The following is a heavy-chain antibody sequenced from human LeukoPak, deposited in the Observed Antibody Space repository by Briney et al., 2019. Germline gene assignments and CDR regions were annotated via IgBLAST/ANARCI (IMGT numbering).Heavy chain of an antibody. CDR3: ARLLEGGHYYDSSGYNNWFDP. D-gene: IGHD3-22*01. Sequence: AAVKVSCKASGGTFSSYAISWVRQAPGQGLEWEGGIIPIFCTANYAQKFQGRVTITADESTSTAYMELSSLRSEDTTVYYCARLLEGGHYYDSSGYNNWFDPWRQGTLVTVSS. CDR1: GGTFSSYA. J-gene: IGHJ5*02. CDR2: IIPIFCTA. V-gene: IGHV1-69*13.